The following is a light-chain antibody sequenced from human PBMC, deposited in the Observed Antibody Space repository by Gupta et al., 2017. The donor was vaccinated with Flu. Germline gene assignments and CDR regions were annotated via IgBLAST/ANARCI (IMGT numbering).Light chain of an antibody. J-gene: IGLJ1*01. CDR1: SNDVRRSNR. CDR2: DVT. Sequence: YASRQLLSTSSNPGKLVTLYCNATSNDVRRSNRVSAYEQRPGKAPKPILYDVTERPSGVPDRFSGSKSGNTASLTISGLQADDDADYYCSSHAGRVTWVFGTGTTVTVL. V-gene: IGLV2-11*01. CDR3: SSHAGRVTWV.